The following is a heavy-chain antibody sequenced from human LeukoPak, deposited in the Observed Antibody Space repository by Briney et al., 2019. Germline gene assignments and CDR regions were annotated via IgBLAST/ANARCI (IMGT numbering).Heavy chain of an antibody. V-gene: IGHV3-33*01. CDR3: ARDSDYGGNSVYAFDI. D-gene: IGHD4-23*01. Sequence: PGRSLRLSCAASGFTFSSYGMHWVRQAPGKGLEWVAVIWYDGSNKYYADSVKGRFTISRDNSKNTLYLQMNSLRAEDTAVYYCARDSDYGGNSVYAFDIRGQGTMVTVSS. CDR2: IWYDGSNK. CDR1: GFTFSSYG. J-gene: IGHJ3*02.